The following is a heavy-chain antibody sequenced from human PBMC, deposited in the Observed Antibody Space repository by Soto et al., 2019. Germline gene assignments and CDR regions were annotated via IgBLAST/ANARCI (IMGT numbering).Heavy chain of an antibody. CDR2: TRNKVNSYTT. Sequence: EVQLVESGGGLVQPGGSLRLSCAAAGFTISDYYMDWVRQAPGMGLEWVARTRNKVNSYTTEYAASVKGRFTISREDSKNSVYLQMNSLKTEATAVYYCARGGRTDWRYFDSRGQGTLVTVSS. D-gene: IGHD1-1*01. J-gene: IGHJ4*02. V-gene: IGHV3-72*01. CDR1: GFTISDYY. CDR3: ARGGRTDWRYFDS.